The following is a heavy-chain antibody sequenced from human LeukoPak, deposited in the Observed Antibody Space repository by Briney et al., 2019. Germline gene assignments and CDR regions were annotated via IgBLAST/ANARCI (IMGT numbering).Heavy chain of an antibody. CDR1: GFTFSSYS. D-gene: IGHD3-10*01. Sequence: GGSLRLSCAASGFTFSSYSMNWVRPAPGKGLEWVSSISSSSSYIYYAESVKGRFTISRDNAKNSLYLQMNSLRAENTAVYYCARETGDWGQGTLVTVSS. CDR3: ARETGD. CDR2: ISSSSSYI. V-gene: IGHV3-21*01. J-gene: IGHJ4*02.